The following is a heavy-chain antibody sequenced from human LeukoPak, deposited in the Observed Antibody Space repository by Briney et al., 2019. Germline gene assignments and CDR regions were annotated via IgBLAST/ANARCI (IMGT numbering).Heavy chain of an antibody. CDR3: ANYPKVGSDWFDP. Sequence: GGSLRLSCAASGFTFSSYAMSWVRLAPGKGLEWVSAISGSGGSTYYADSVKGRFTISRDNSKNTLYLQMNSLRAEDTAVYYCANYPKVGSDWFDPWGQGTLVTVSS. J-gene: IGHJ5*02. CDR1: GFTFSSYA. CDR2: ISGSGGST. V-gene: IGHV3-23*01. D-gene: IGHD3-10*01.